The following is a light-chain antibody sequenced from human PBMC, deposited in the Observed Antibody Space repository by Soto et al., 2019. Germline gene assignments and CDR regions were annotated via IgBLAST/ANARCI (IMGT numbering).Light chain of an antibody. J-gene: IGKJ5*01. CDR1: QAIKNF. Sequence: DFQMTQSPSSLSASVGDRVTITCRATQAIKNFLNWYQQKPGRAPKLLISDASTLQRGVPSRFSASGSRTPFTFVISRLQPEDVGPYYCPQSDNLPLTFGQGTRLDMK. V-gene: IGKV1-33*01. CDR2: DAS. CDR3: PQSDNLPLT.